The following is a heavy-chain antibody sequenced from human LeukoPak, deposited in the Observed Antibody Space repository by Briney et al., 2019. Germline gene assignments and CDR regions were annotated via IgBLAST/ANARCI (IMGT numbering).Heavy chain of an antibody. Sequence: PSQTLSLTCTVSGDSISGGNYYWSWIRQQPGRDLEWLGYIHNSGITFYNPSLESQFTISVDTSKNQFSLKLNPVTAADTAVYYCARDGDTAEGDYFDYWGQGTLVTVSS. CDR3: ARDGDTAEGDYFDY. D-gene: IGHD5-18*01. CDR1: GDSISGGNYY. J-gene: IGHJ4*02. CDR2: IHNSGIT. V-gene: IGHV4-31*01.